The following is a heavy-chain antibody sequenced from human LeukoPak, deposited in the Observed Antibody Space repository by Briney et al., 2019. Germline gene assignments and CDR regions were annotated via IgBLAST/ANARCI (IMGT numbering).Heavy chain of an antibody. V-gene: IGHV3-48*03. J-gene: IGHJ4*02. CDR2: ITSSGSTI. CDR1: GFTFSSYE. D-gene: IGHD6-19*01. Sequence: PGGSLRLSCAASGFTFSSYEMIWVRQAPGKGLEWVSYITSSGSTIYYADSVKGRFTISRDNSKNTLYLQMNSLRAEDTAVYYCARQPDDFSGWNNGQDFFDYWGQGTLVTVSS. CDR3: ARQPDDFSGWNNGQDFFDY.